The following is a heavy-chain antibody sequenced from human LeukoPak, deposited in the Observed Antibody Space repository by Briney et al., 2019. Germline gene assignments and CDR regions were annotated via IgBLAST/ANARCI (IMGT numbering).Heavy chain of an antibody. CDR1: GFTLSSYA. CDR3: AKDRGITMIVVAIKGFDY. Sequence: GGSLRLSCAASGFTLSSYALSWVRQAPGKGLEWVSAISGSGGSTYYADSVKGRFTISRDNSKNTLYLQMNSLRAEDTAVYYCAKDRGITMIVVAIKGFDYWGQGTLVTVSS. J-gene: IGHJ4*02. CDR2: ISGSGGST. V-gene: IGHV3-23*01. D-gene: IGHD3-22*01.